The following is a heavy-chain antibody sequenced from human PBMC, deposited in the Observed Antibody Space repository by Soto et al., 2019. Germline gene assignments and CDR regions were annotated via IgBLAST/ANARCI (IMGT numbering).Heavy chain of an antibody. D-gene: IGHD2-15*01. Sequence: EVQLAESGGGLLQPGGSLRLSCAASGFTLSSNWMHWVRQVPGKGLVWVSRINTDGSRSDYADSVKGRFTISRDNAKNTLCLQMNSLRAEDTAVYYCARGGSGTYGDYYGMDVWGQGTTVTVSS. CDR1: GFTLSSNW. CDR2: INTDGSRS. V-gene: IGHV3-74*02. CDR3: ARGGSGTYGDYYGMDV. J-gene: IGHJ6*02.